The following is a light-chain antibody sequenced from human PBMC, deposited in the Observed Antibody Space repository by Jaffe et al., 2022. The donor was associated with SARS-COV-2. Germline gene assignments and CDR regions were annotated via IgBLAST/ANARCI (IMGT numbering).Light chain of an antibody. CDR3: QQYGDSPTT. CDR2: GAS. CDR1: QIIISNY. J-gene: IGKJ2*01. Sequence: EIVLTQSPGTLSLSPGERATLSCRASQIIISNYLAWYQQKPGQAPRLLIYGASSRATGIPHRFSGSESGTDFTLTISGLEPEDVAVYYCQQYGDSPTTFGQGTKLEI. V-gene: IGKV3-20*01.